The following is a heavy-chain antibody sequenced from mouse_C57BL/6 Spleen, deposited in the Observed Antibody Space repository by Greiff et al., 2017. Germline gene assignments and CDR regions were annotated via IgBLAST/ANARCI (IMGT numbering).Heavy chain of an antibody. CDR3: SKIITAGVEGYFDV. CDR2: IWGDGST. J-gene: IGHJ1*03. CDR1: GFSLTSYG. V-gene: IGHV2-3*01. D-gene: IGHD1-1*01. Sequence: VQRVESGPGLVAPSQSLSITCTVSGFSLTSYGVSWVRQPPGKGLEWLGVIWGDGSTNYHSALISRLSISKDNTKSQVFLKLNNLRTDDTATSYCSKIITAGVEGYFDVWGTGTTVTVSS.